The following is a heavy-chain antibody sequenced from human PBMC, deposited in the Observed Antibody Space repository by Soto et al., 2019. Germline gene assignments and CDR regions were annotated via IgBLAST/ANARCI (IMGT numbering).Heavy chain of an antibody. V-gene: IGHV1-18*04. CDR2: ISAYNADT. D-gene: IGHD1-1*01. CDR1: GYTFTSHG. CDR3: RRTHWQTHYIEGFEF. J-gene: IGHJ4*02. Sequence: VASVKVSCKTSGYTFTSHGRCWVRRAPGRGLEWMGLISAYNADTKYVQRVQDRVSMTTEPSRTTAYIDLRTLRFDRTAIYFSRRTHWQTHYIEGFEFWGQGTPVKVSS.